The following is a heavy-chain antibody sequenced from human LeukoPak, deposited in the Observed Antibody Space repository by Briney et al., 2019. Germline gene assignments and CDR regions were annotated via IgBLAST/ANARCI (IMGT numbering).Heavy chain of an antibody. Sequence: QPGASLRLSCAASGFIFSNYAMSWVRQAPGKGLEWVSAIGGRDGGTYYADSVKGRFTISRDNAKNPLYLQMNSLRAEDTAAYYCAGSDQGEILEWLLYFDYWGQATLVTVSS. CDR2: IGGRDGGT. J-gene: IGHJ4*02. CDR3: AGSDQGEILEWLLYFDY. CDR1: GFIFSNYA. D-gene: IGHD3-3*01. V-gene: IGHV3-23*01.